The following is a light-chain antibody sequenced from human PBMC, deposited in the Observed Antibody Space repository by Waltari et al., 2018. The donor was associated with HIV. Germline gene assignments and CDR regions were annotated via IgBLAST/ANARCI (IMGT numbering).Light chain of an antibody. CDR1: HSIYRC. J-gene: IGKJ1*01. Sequence: DIQMTQSPSTLSASVGDRVTITCRASHSIYRCLAWYQQRPGKAPKLLIYKASSLESGVPSRFSASGSGTEFSLTISSLQPDDFATYFCQQYNSYPWTFGQGTKVEIK. CDR2: KAS. CDR3: QQYNSYPWT. V-gene: IGKV1-5*03.